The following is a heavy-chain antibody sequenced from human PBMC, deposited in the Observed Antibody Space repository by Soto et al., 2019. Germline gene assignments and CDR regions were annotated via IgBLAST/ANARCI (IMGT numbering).Heavy chain of an antibody. CDR2: ISGVGGPT. CDR1: GFTFSTYA. J-gene: IGHJ3*02. CDR3: AKVSRFLDSGLI. V-gene: IGHV3-23*01. D-gene: IGHD2-21*01. Sequence: EVQLLESGGGLVQPGGSLRLSCTASGFTFSTYAMTWVRQAPGKGLEWVSAISGVGGPTYYADSVKGRFTISRDNSKNLLNLQIDSLRADGPAVYYCAKVSRFLDSGLIWGQGTLVTVSS.